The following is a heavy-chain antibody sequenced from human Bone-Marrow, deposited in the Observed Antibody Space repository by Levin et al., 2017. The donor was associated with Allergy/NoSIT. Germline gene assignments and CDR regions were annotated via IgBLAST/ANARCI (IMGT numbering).Heavy chain of an antibody. CDR3: SLDKGILPGPSGAYYFYGMDV. J-gene: IGHJ6*02. CDR2: IKANVDGGTT. Sequence: GGSLRLSCTASGFTFSDAWMRWVRQAPGKGPEWIGRIKANVDGGTTDYAPPAKGRFTISRDDSKQTLYLHMNSLNSDDTAVYHCSLDKGILPGPSGAYYFYGMDVWGQGTTVTVSS. CDR1: GFTFSDAW. D-gene: IGHD5-18*01. V-gene: IGHV3-15*05.